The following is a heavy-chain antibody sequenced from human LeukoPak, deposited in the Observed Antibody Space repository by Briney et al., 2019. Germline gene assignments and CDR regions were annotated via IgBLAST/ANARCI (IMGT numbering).Heavy chain of an antibody. D-gene: IGHD1-1*01. CDR3: ACGDGTTWGPFDY. Sequence: GGSLRLSCAASGLTFSSYAMSWVRQAPGKGLEWVSAISGSGGSTYYADSVKGRFTISRDNSKNTLYLQMNSLRAEDTAVYYCACGDGTTWGPFDYWGQGTLVTVPS. CDR2: ISGSGGST. CDR1: GLTFSSYA. J-gene: IGHJ4*02. V-gene: IGHV3-23*01.